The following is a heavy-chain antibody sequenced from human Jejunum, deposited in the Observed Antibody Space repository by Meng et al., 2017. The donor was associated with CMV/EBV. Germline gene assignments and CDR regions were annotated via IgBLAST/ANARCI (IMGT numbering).Heavy chain of an antibody. D-gene: IGHD2-2*02. CDR3: ARVTLDIEVEPVSILFDY. Sequence: TFSRTYMSWVRQAPGKGLEWVSVIYSGGSTYYADSVKRRFTISRDNSKNTLYLQMNSLRAEDTAVYYCARVTLDIEVEPVSILFDYWGQGTLVTVSS. CDR1: TFSRTY. V-gene: IGHV3-53*01. J-gene: IGHJ4*02. CDR2: IYSGGST.